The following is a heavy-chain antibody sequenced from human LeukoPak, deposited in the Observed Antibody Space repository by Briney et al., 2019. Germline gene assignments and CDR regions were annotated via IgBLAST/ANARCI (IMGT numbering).Heavy chain of an antibody. J-gene: IGHJ4*02. CDR2: IWFDGSEQ. CDR1: GFTFSTYG. Sequence: GGSLRLSCAASGFTFSTYGMHWVRQAPGKGLDWVAVIWFDGSEQYYADSVKGRFTISRDNSNNTLSLQMDSLRAEDTAVYYCARAVGPFDYWGQGTLVTVSS. V-gene: IGHV3-33*01. D-gene: IGHD1-26*01. CDR3: ARAVGPFDY.